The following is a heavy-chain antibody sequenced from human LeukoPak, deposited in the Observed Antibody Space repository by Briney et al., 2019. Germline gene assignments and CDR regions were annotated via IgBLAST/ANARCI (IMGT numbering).Heavy chain of an antibody. J-gene: IGHJ6*03. Sequence: KASETLSLTCTVSGGSISSSSYYWGWIRQPPGKGLEWIGSIYYSGSTNYNPSLKSRVTISVDTSKNQFSLKLSSVTAADTAVYYCARCNGGDDFWSGYGASHYYYYMDVWGKGTTVTVSS. V-gene: IGHV4-39*07. CDR1: GGSISSSSYY. CDR2: IYYSGST. CDR3: ARCNGGDDFWSGYGASHYYYYMDV. D-gene: IGHD3-3*01.